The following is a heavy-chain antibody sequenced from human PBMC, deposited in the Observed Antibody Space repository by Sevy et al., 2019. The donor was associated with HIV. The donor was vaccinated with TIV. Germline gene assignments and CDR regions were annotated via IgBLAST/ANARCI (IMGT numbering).Heavy chain of an antibody. Sequence: SETLSLTCTVSGVSISPYYWAWIRQPPGKGLECIGFSGSTNYNPSLKTRVTTSVGTSKNQFSLKLSSVTAADTAIYYCARGGANQHQPGYFDYWGQGTLVTVSS. J-gene: IGHJ4*02. D-gene: IGHD3-10*01. CDR3: ARGGANQHQPGYFDY. CDR1: GVSISPYY. V-gene: IGHV4-59*01. CDR2: SGST.